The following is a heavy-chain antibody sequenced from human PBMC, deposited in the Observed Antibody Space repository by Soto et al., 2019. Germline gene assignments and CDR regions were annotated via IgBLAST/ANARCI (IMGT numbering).Heavy chain of an antibody. V-gene: IGHV1-69*13. CDR1: GGTFSSYA. CDR2: IIPIFGTA. Sequence: SVKVSCKASGGTFSSYAISWVRQAPGQGLEWMGGIIPIFGTANYAQKLQGRVTITADESTSTAYMELSSLRSEDTAVYYCSTHWKYYYDSSGYYYHQFDYWGQGTLVTVSS. CDR3: STHWKYYYDSSGYYYHQFDY. J-gene: IGHJ4*02. D-gene: IGHD3-22*01.